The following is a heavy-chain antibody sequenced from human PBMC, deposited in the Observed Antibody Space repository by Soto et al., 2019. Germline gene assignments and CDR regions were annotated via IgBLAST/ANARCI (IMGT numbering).Heavy chain of an antibody. Sequence: QVQLQESGPGLVKPSQTLSLTCTVSGGSISSGNYYWSWIRQSPGKGLEWIAFISYSGSTYYSASFQTRGTMSVDTSKNQFSLNLNFVTAADTAVYYCARMGTPATGLYYFDSWGQGTLVTVSS. V-gene: IGHV4-30-4*01. J-gene: IGHJ4*02. D-gene: IGHD1-7*01. CDR1: GGSISSGNYY. CDR3: ARMGTPATGLYYFDS. CDR2: ISYSGST.